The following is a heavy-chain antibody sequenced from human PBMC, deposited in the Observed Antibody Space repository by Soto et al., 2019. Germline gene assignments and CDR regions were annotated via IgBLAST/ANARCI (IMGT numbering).Heavy chain of an antibody. CDR1: GFTFSSYG. CDR3: AKDGPASGGFVH. D-gene: IGHD1-26*01. Sequence: LRLSCAASGFTFSSYGMHWVRQAPGKGLEWVAVISYDGSNKYYADSVKGRFTISRDNSKNTLYLQMNSLRAEDTAVYYCAKDGPASGGFVHWGQGTLVTVSS. J-gene: IGHJ5*02. V-gene: IGHV3-30*18. CDR2: ISYDGSNK.